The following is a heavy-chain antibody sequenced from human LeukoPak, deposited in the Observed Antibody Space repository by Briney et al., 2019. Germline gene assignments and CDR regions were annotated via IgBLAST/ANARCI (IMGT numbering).Heavy chain of an antibody. V-gene: IGHV3-74*01. CDR2: INSDESKT. J-gene: IGHJ3*02. CDR1: GLAFCNNW. CDR3: AIDAWELPLDAFDI. Sequence: CLSLSCAASGLAFCNNWMHWVRQAPEKSLLCVSRINSDESKTSYADSVKTQYTNSRDNAKISLYLQMSSLRDEDTAVYYCAIDAWELPLDAFDIWGKGTMVTVSS. D-gene: IGHD1-26*01.